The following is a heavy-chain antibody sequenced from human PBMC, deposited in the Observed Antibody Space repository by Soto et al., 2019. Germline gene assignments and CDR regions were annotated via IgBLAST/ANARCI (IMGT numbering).Heavy chain of an antibody. V-gene: IGHV4-39*01. CDR3: GKFFFTEMVVIPAVRTDWAF. Sequence: SETLSLTCTGSGGSIISSNYYWGWIRQPPGKGLEWIGSLYYSGSTYYNPSLKSRVTTSVDTSKNQFSLKLSSVTAADTAVYYFGKFFFTEMVVIPAVRTDWAFWGKGTSVPVSS. D-gene: IGHD2-2*01. J-gene: IGHJ6*03. CDR1: GGSIISSNYY. CDR2: LYYSGST.